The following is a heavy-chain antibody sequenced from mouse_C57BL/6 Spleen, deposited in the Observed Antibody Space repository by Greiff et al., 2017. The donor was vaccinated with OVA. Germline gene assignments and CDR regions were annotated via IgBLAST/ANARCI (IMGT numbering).Heavy chain of an antibody. J-gene: IGHJ2*01. Sequence: QVQLKESGAELVRPGASVTLSCKASGYTFTDYEMHWVKQTPVHGLEWIGAIDPETGGTAYNQKFKGKAILTADKSSSTAYMELRSLTSEDSAVYYCTRDGYPYHYFDYWGQGTTLTVSS. D-gene: IGHD2-3*01. CDR2: IDPETGGT. V-gene: IGHV1-15*01. CDR1: GYTFTDYE. CDR3: TRDGYPYHYFDY.